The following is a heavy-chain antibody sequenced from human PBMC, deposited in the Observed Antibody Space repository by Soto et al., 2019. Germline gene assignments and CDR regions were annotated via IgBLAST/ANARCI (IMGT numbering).Heavy chain of an antibody. Sequence: SETLSLTCTVSGGSISSYFWSWIRQPPGKGLEWIGYIDYSGSTNYNPSLKSRVTISGDTSKNQFSLNLSSVTAADSAVYYCSRQKNGAAARPWWFDPGGQGTLVTV. V-gene: IGHV4-59*08. J-gene: IGHJ5*02. CDR2: IDYSGST. D-gene: IGHD6-6*01. CDR1: GGSISSYF. CDR3: SRQKNGAAARPWWFDP.